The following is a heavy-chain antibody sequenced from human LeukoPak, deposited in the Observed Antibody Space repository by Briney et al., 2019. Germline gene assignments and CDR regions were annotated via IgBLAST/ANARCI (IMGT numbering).Heavy chain of an antibody. Sequence: ASVKVSCKASGYTFTSYDINWVRQATGQGLEWMGWMNPNSGNTGYAQKFQGRVTMTRNTSISTAYMELSSLRSEDTAVYYCARERSTVTTALGYWGQGALVTVSS. CDR3: ARERSTVTTALGY. CDR2: MNPNSGNT. J-gene: IGHJ4*02. D-gene: IGHD4-17*01. CDR1: GYTFTSYD. V-gene: IGHV1-8*01.